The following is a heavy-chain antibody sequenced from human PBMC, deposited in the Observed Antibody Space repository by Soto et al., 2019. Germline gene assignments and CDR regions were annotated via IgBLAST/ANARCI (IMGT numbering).Heavy chain of an antibody. CDR3: AIEGAAADKMFEY. Sequence: QVRLVQSGAEVKKPGASVKVSCKATGFSFSSYYMHWVRQAPGQGLEWLGLINPYDDTTDYAQKYQCRLTVTRDTSTMMVYMELSSLRSEDTSVDYCAIEGAAADKMFEYWDQGTLITVSS. CDR1: GFSFSSYY. V-gene: IGHV1-46*01. CDR2: INPYDDTT. J-gene: IGHJ4*02. D-gene: IGHD6-13*01.